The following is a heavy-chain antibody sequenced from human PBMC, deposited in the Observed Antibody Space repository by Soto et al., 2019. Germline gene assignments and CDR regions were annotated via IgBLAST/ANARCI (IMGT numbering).Heavy chain of an antibody. CDR1: GFTFSSYS. CDR2: ISSSSSYI. Sequence: GGSLRLSCAASGFTFSSYSMNWVRQAPGKGLEWVSSISSSSSYIYYADLVKGRFTISRDNAKNSLYLQMNSLRAEDTAVYYCARDRKGITMVGTPNDYWGQGTLVTVSS. J-gene: IGHJ4*02. CDR3: ARDRKGITMVGTPNDY. V-gene: IGHV3-21*01. D-gene: IGHD3-10*01.